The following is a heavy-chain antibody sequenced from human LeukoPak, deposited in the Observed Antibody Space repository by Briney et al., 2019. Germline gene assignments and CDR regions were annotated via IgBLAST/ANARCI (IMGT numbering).Heavy chain of an antibody. D-gene: IGHD1-14*01. V-gene: IGHV3-53*01. CDR1: GFSVRSNF. CDR3: VREWANQRQRRHD. J-gene: IGHJ4*02. CDR2: IYAGGTT. Sequence: GGSLRLSCAASGFSVRSNFMSWVRQAPGRGLEWVSVIYAGGTTHYIDSVKGRFTISRDNSNNTVFLQMNSLRGDDTAVYYCVREWANQRQRRHDWGQGTLVTVSS.